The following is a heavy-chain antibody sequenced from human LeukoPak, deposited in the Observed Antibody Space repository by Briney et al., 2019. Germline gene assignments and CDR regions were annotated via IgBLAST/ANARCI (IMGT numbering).Heavy chain of an antibody. D-gene: IGHD3-10*01. Sequence: PGGSLRLSCAASGFTFSSYAMHWVRQAPGKGLEWVAVISFDGSNEYYADSVKGRFTISRDNSKNTLYLQMNSLRAEDTAVYYCARSITMVRGIFYWGQGTLVTVSS. CDR3: ARSITMVRGIFY. J-gene: IGHJ4*02. V-gene: IGHV3-30-3*01. CDR1: GFTFSSYA. CDR2: ISFDGSNE.